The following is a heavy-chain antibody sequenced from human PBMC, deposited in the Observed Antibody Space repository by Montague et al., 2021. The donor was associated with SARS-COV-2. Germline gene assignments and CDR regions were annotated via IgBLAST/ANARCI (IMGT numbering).Heavy chain of an antibody. Sequence: SETLSLTCSVSGGSIGSYHWSWLRQPPGKGLEWIGHIHYSGSSTYSPSFKSRVTISIDTPKNQFSLKLSSVTAADTAVYYCARSLDPSGTYYLAYWGQGTLVAVSS. CDR3: ARSLDPSGTYYLAY. CDR2: IHYSGSS. CDR1: GGSIGSYH. V-gene: IGHV4-59*01. D-gene: IGHD3-10*01. J-gene: IGHJ4*02.